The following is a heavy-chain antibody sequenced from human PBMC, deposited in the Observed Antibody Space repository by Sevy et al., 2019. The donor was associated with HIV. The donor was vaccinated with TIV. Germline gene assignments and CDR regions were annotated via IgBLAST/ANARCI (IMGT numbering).Heavy chain of an antibody. J-gene: IGHJ4*02. CDR3: ARGGRPGYYDSSYPY. CDR1: GGSISSGTYY. D-gene: IGHD3-22*01. Sequence: SETLSLTCTVSGGSISSGTYYWSWIGQPAGKGLEWIGRIYTSGSTNYNPSLQSRVTMSVDTSKNQFSLKLSSVTAADTAVYYCARGGRPGYYDSSYPYWGQGTLVTVSS. CDR2: IYTSGST. V-gene: IGHV4-61*02.